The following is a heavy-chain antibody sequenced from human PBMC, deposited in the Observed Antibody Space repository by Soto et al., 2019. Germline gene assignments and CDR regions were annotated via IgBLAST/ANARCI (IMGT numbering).Heavy chain of an antibody. CDR1: GGSIGTSY. J-gene: IGHJ3*02. CDR2: IYISGST. V-gene: IGHV4-4*07. Sequence: QVQLQESGPQLVKPSETLSLTCTVSGGSIGTSYWNWIRQPAGKTLEWIGRIYISGSTNHNPSLRSRVDMSVDKSKNQFSLQLSSVTAADTAVYYCARGGRDGFDIWGRGRMVTVSS. CDR3: ARGGRDGFDI.